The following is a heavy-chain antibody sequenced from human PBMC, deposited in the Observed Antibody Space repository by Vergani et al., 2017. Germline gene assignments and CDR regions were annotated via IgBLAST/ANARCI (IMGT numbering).Heavy chain of an antibody. CDR3: ARGHNYYYGMDV. Sequence: QVQLQQWGAGLLKPSETLSLTCAVYGGPFSGYYWSWIRQPPGKGLEWIGEINHSGSTNYNPSLKRRCTISVDTTENQFSLKLSSVTAADTAVYYCARGHNYYYGMDVWGQGTTVTVAS. J-gene: IGHJ6*02. CDR1: GGPFSGYY. CDR2: INHSGST. V-gene: IGHV4-34*01.